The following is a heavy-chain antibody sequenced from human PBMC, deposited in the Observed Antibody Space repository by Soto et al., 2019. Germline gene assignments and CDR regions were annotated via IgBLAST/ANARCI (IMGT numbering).Heavy chain of an antibody. D-gene: IGHD3-9*01. J-gene: IGHJ6*02. V-gene: IGHV6-1*01. CDR3: AKTYGFLTGSGGMDV. CDR2: TYYRSKWYN. Sequence: SQTLSLTCVISGHSVSSNCAAWNWIRQSPSRGVEWLGRTYYRSKWYNDYVVSVQSRITIKPDTSKNQLSLQLNSVTPEDTAVYYCAKTYGFLTGSGGMDVWGQGTTVTVSS. CDR1: GHSVSSNCAA.